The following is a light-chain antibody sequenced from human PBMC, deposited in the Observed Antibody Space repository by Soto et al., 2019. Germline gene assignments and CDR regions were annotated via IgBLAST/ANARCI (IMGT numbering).Light chain of an antibody. J-gene: IGKJ2*01. CDR2: GAS. CDR1: QSVSSNY. V-gene: IGKV3-20*01. CDR3: QQYGSSPYT. Sequence: EIVLTQSPGTLSLSPGERATLSCRASQSVSSNYLAWYQQKSGQAPRLLIYGASNRAAGIPDRFSGSGSGADFTLTISGLEPEDFAVYYCQQYGSSPYTFGQGTKLEIK.